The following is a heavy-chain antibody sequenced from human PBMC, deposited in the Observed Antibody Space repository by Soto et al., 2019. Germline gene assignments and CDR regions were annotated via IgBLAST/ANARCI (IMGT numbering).Heavy chain of an antibody. CDR3: ARGPPKYSSAWFRPIEP. V-gene: IGHV4-34*01. Sequence: QVQLQQWGAGLLKPSETLSLTCAVSGGSFSDYYWTWIRQPPGKGLEWIGEINHRETTTYNPSPESRVTMSIDTSKNQFSLRLTSLTAADTAVYYCARGPPKYSSAWFRPIEPWGQGTVVTVSS. J-gene: IGHJ5*02. D-gene: IGHD6-13*01. CDR2: INHRETT. CDR1: GGSFSDYY.